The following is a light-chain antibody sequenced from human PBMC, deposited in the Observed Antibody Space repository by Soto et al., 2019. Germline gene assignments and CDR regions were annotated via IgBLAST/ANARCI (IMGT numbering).Light chain of an antibody. J-gene: IGLJ1*01. CDR3: QSYDESSHV. CDR1: SGSIASNF. Sequence: NFMLTQPHSVSESPGKTVTISCTRSSGSIASNFVQWSQQRPGSSPTTVIYQDNQRPSGVPHRFSGSIDRSSNSASLTISGLRTEDDADYYCQSYDESSHVFGTGTKLTVL. CDR2: QDN. V-gene: IGLV6-57*01.